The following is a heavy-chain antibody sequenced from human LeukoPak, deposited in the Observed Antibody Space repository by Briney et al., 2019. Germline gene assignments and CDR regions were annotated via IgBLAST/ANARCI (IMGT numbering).Heavy chain of an antibody. CDR2: ISGSGGST. J-gene: IGHJ4*02. V-gene: IGHV3-23*01. CDR1: GFPFSKAW. CDR3: AKDPRVLAEYFDY. D-gene: IGHD6-19*01. Sequence: GGSLRLSCAVFGSGFPFSKAWMSWVRQAPGKGLEWVSAISGSGGSTYYADSVKGRFTISRDNSKNTLYLQMNSLRAEDTAVYYCAKDPRVLAEYFDYWGQGTLVTVSS.